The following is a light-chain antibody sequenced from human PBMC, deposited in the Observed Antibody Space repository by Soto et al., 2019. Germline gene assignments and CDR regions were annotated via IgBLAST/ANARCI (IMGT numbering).Light chain of an antibody. Sequence: QSVLTQPASVSGSPGQSITISCTGTSSDVGGYNYVSWYQQHPGKAPKLMIYEVSNRPSGVSSRFSGSKSGNTASLTISGLQAEDEADYYCSSYTSSSTLCVFGTGTKVTVL. CDR3: SSYTSSSTLCV. CDR2: EVS. V-gene: IGLV2-14*01. CDR1: SSDVGGYNY. J-gene: IGLJ1*01.